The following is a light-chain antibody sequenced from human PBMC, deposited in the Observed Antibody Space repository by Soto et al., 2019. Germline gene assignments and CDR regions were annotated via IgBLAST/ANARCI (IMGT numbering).Light chain of an antibody. CDR3: QKYNSPPRT. CDR1: QDIANF. CDR2: AAS. V-gene: IGKV1-27*01. J-gene: IGKJ1*01. Sequence: DIQMTQSPSSLSASVGDRVSITCRASQDIANFLAWYQHKPGKVPTLLIYAASTLQSGVPSRFSGGASGTDFTLTISSLQPEDVATYYCQKYNSPPRTFGQGTKVEV.